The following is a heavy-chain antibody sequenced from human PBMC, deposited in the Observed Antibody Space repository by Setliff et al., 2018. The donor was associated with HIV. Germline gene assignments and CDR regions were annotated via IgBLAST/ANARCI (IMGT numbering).Heavy chain of an antibody. CDR1: AGAIRSYY. CDR2: IFYGGNA. Sequence: PSETLSLTCTVSAGAIRSYYWSWIRQSPGKGLEWIGYIFYGGNANYSPSLKGRVTMSLDTPRNQFSLKLTSVTAADTAVYYCARHNVITYGGLIYDYLYYGLDVWGRGTPVTVSS. V-gene: IGHV4-59*08. CDR3: ARHNVITYGGLIYDYLYYGLDV. D-gene: IGHD3-16*02. J-gene: IGHJ6*02.